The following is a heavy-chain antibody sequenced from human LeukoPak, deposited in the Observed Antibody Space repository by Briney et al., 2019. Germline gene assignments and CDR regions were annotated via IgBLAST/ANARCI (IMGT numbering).Heavy chain of an antibody. Sequence: ASVKVSCKASGYTFTSYYMHWVRQAPGQGLEWMGIINPSGGSTSYAQKFQGRVTMTRDTSTSTVYMGLSSLRSEDTAVYYCARDPLSEGGYDSGFPFDYWGQGTLVTVSS. V-gene: IGHV1-46*01. CDR3: ARDPLSEGGYDSGFPFDY. CDR2: INPSGGST. CDR1: GYTFTSYY. D-gene: IGHD5-12*01. J-gene: IGHJ4*02.